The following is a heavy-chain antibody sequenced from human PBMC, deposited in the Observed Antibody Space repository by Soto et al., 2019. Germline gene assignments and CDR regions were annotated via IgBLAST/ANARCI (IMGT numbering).Heavy chain of an antibody. Sequence: QVQLVQSGAEVKKPGSSVKVSCKASGGTFSSYRINWVRQAPGQGLERVGGIVPIYRTADYAQKFQGRVTITADESARTVYMELRSLKSRDTAVYYCARDSGAKLSSSWGQGTLVTVSS. D-gene: IGHD6-13*01. J-gene: IGHJ4*02. CDR1: GGTFSSYR. CDR3: ARDSGAKLSSS. CDR2: IVPIYRTA. V-gene: IGHV1-69*01.